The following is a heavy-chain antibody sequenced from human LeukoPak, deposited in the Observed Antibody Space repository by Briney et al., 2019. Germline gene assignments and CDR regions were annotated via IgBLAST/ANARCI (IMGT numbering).Heavy chain of an antibody. CDR2: IYSGGST. CDR1: GFTVSSNY. V-gene: IGHV3-53*04. CDR3: ARVRVGGIAAAGPQYYFDY. J-gene: IGHJ4*02. Sequence: PGGSLRLSCAASGFTVSSNYMSWVRQAPGKGLEWVSVIYSGGSTYYADSVKGRFTISRHNSKNTLYLQMNSLRAEDTAVYYCARVRVGGIAAAGPQYYFDYGGQGTLVTVSS. D-gene: IGHD6-13*01.